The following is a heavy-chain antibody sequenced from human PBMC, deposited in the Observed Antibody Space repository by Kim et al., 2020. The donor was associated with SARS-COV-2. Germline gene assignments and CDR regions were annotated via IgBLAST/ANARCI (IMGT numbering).Heavy chain of an antibody. Sequence: DSVKGRFTISRDNAKNSLYLQMNSLRDEDTAVYYCARDGRSIAAQDAFDIWGQGTMVTVSS. V-gene: IGHV3-48*02. CDR3: ARDGRSIAAQDAFDI. J-gene: IGHJ3*02. D-gene: IGHD6-13*01.